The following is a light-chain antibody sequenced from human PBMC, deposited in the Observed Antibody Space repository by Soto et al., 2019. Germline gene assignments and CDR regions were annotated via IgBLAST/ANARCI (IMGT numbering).Light chain of an antibody. V-gene: IGLV1-40*01. CDR3: QSYESSLSASV. CDR2: GNS. J-gene: IGLJ2*01. Sequence: QSVLTQPPSVSGAPGQRVTISCTGSSSNIGAGYDVHWYQQLPGTAPKLLIYGNSNRPSGVPDRFSGSKSGTSASLAITGLQAEDEADYYCQSYESSLSASVFGGGTKLTVL. CDR1: SSNIGAGYD.